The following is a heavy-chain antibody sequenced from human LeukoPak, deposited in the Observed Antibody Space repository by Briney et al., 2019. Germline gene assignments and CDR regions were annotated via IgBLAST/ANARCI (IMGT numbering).Heavy chain of an antibody. D-gene: IGHD2-2*01. CDR3: GRTAIVVIPSAINFDF. V-gene: IGHV3-48*03. Sequence: GGSLRLSCRASGYTFSSCEINWVRQVPGKGLEWVSYISSSGTMKYYADSVKGRFTISRDNAKNSMYLQMNSLRAEDTAVYYCGRTAIVVIPSAINFDFWGQGTLVTVSS. J-gene: IGHJ4*02. CDR1: GYTFSSCE. CDR2: ISSSGTMK.